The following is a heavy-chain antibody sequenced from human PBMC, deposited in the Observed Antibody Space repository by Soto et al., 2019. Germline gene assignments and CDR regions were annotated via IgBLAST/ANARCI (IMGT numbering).Heavy chain of an antibody. CDR1: GYPFTSYY. CDR3: AREVVVVLADHSTSYQGMDV. D-gene: IGHD2-15*01. CDR2: LNPTGGST. J-gene: IGHJ6*02. V-gene: IGHV1-46*01. Sequence: ASVKVSCKASGYPFTSYYMHWLRQAPGQGLEWMGVLNPTGGSTTYAQNFQGRVTMTRDTSTSTVYVELSSLRSGDTAVYYCAREVVVVLADHSTSYQGMDVCGQGPT.